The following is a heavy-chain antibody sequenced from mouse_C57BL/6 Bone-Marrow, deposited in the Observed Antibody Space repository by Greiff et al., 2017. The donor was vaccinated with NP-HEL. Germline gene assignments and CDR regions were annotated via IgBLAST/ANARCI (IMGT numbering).Heavy chain of an antibody. J-gene: IGHJ1*03. D-gene: IGHD1-1*01. CDR2: IHPNSGST. CDR3: ARNYYGSSSYLYFDV. CDR1: GYTFTSYW. V-gene: IGHV1-64*01. Sequence: QVQLQQPGAELVKPGASVKLSCKASGYTFTSYWMHWVKQRPGQGLEWIGMIHPNSGSTNYNEKFKSKATLTVDKSSSTAYMQLSSLTSEDSAVYYCARNYYGSSSYLYFDVWGTGTTVTVSS.